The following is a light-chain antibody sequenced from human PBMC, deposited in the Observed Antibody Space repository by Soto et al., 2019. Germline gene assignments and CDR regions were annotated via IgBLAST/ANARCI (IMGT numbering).Light chain of an antibody. J-gene: IGKJ1*01. Sequence: DIQMTPSPSTLSASVVDRVTITCRASQNIERWLAWYQQKPGKAPKLLLYDVSSLESGVPSRFSGSGSATEFILTINGLQPDDFATYFCQQFKSGTWTFGQGTKVDIK. CDR3: QQFKSGTWT. CDR1: QNIERW. CDR2: DVS. V-gene: IGKV1-5*01.